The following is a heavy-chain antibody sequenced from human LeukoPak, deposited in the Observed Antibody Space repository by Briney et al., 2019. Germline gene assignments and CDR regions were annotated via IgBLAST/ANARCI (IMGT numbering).Heavy chain of an antibody. J-gene: IGHJ5*02. V-gene: IGHV3-21*01. CDR3: ARSTTDFWSGDFDP. D-gene: IGHD3-3*01. CDR1: GFTFSSYS. CDR2: ISSSSSYI. Sequence: PGGSLGLSCAASGFTFSSYSMNWVRQAPGKGLEWVSSISSSSSYIYHADSVKGRFTTSRDNAKNSLYPQMNSLRAEDTAVYYCARSTTDFWSGDFDPWGQGTLVTVSS.